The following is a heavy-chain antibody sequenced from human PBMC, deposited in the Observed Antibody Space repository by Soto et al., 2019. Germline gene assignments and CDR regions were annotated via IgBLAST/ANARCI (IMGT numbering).Heavy chain of an antibody. D-gene: IGHD6-13*01. CDR3: AAGEASSRNLAPYYLDF. J-gene: IGHJ4*02. V-gene: IGHV4-59*01. CDR1: GGSMGNYF. Sequence: SETLSLTCTVSGGSMGNYFWTWIRQPPGKGLEWIGYIHYSGTTSFFPSYNPSLRSRVTISEDTSKNQFSLKLLSVTTADTAVYFCAAGEASSRNLAPYYLDFWGQGTLVTVSA. CDR2: IHYSGTT.